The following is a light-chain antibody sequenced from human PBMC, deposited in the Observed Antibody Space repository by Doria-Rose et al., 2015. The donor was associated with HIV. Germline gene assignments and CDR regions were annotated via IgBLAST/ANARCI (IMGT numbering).Light chain of an antibody. CDR3: QQYGPSPPT. J-gene: IGKJ1*01. CDR1: QSVSTSS. Sequence: TQSPGTLSLSPGERATLSCRASQSVSTSSLAWYQQKNGQAPSLLIYGASSRATGISDRFSGTGSGTEFTLTISRLEPEDFAVFYCQQYGPSPPTFGQGTKVEIK. CDR2: GAS. V-gene: IGKV3-20*01.